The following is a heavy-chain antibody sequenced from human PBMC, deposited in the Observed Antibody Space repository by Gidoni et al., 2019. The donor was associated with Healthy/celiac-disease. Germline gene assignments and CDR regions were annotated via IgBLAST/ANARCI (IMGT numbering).Heavy chain of an antibody. V-gene: IGHV3-66*02. CDR2: IYSGGST. Sequence: EVTLVESGGGLVQPGGSLRLSCASSGFTVSSNYTSWVRQAPGKGLERVSVIYSGGSTCYADSVKGRFTISRDNSKNTLYLQMNSLGAEDTAVYYCARVAGSSNYYYMDVWGKGTTVTVSS. CDR3: ARVAGSSNYYYMDV. J-gene: IGHJ6*03. D-gene: IGHD6-19*01. CDR1: GFTVSSNY.